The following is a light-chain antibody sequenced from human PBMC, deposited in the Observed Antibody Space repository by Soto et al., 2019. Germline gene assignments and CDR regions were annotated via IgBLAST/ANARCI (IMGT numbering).Light chain of an antibody. CDR1: QDIRNY. CDR3: QLYNSHFGT. CDR2: DAS. Sequence: IYMAQSPSSGSPGVGGISTVSFRASQDIRNYLAWYQQKPGKAPKLLIYDASSLESGVPSSFSASVSGTEFTLTISSLQPEDCATYYCQLYNSHFGTFGQGTKVDIK. J-gene: IGKJ1*01. V-gene: IGKV1-5*01.